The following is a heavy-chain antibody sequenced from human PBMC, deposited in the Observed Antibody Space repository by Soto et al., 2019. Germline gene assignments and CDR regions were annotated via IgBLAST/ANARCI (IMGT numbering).Heavy chain of an antibody. J-gene: IGHJ4*02. V-gene: IGHV1-24*01. CDR3: ARAWLTYYDSSGYPNFDY. Sequence: ASVKVSCKVSGYTLTELSMHWVRQAPGKGLEWMGGIDPEDDKTIYAQKFQGRVTMTRDTSTSTVYMELSSLRSEDTAVYYCARAWLTYYDSSGYPNFDYWGQGTLVTVSS. D-gene: IGHD3-22*01. CDR2: IDPEDDKT. CDR1: GYTLTELS.